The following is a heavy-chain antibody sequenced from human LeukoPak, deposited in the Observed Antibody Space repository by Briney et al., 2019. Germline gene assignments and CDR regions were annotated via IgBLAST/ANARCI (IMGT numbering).Heavy chain of an antibody. Sequence: PGGSLRLSCAASGFTFSSYSMNWVRQAPGKGLEWVSYISSSSSTIYYADSVKGRFTISRDNAKNSLYLQMNSPRAEDTAVYYCARYSSHWSFDSWGQGTLVTVSS. CDR3: ARYSSHWSFDS. CDR2: ISSSSSTI. J-gene: IGHJ4*02. D-gene: IGHD6-19*01. V-gene: IGHV3-48*01. CDR1: GFTFSSYS.